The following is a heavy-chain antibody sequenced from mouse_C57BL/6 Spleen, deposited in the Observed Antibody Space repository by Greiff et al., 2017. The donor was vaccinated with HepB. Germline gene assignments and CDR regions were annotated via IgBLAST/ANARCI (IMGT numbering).Heavy chain of an antibody. V-gene: IGHV1-82*01. CDR1: GYAFSSSW. Sequence: QVQLQQSGPELVKPGASVKISCKASGYAFSSSWMNWVKQRPGKGLEWIGRIYPGDGDTNYNGKFKGKATLTADKSSSTAYMQRSSLTSEDSAVYFCATVRDSSGYDWFAYWGQGTLVTVSA. D-gene: IGHD3-2*02. J-gene: IGHJ3*01. CDR3: ATVRDSSGYDWFAY. CDR2: IYPGDGDT.